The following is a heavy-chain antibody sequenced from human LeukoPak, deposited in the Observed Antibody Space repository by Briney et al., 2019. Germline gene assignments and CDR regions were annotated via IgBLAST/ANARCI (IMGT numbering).Heavy chain of an antibody. CDR1: GGSISSGDYY. CDR2: IYYSGST. Sequence: SETLSLTCTVSGGSISSGDYYWSCIRQPPGKGLERIGYIYYSGSTYYNPSLKSRVTISVDTSKNQFSLKLSSVTAADTAVYYCARDPCGGDCYDRKWFDPWGQGTLVTVS. J-gene: IGHJ5*02. CDR3: ARDPCGGDCYDRKWFDP. D-gene: IGHD2-21*02. V-gene: IGHV4-30-4*01.